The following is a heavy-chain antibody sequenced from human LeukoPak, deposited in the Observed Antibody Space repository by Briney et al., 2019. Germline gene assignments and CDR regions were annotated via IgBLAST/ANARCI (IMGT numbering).Heavy chain of an antibody. CDR3: ARGAGYSSGWPSYYFDY. D-gene: IGHD6-19*01. CDR1: GGSISSYY. J-gene: IGHJ4*02. Sequence: SETLSLTCTVSGGSISSYYWSWIRQPPGKGLEWIGYIYYSGSTYYNPSLKSRLTISVDTSKNQFSLKLSSVTAADTAAYYCARGAGYSSGWPSYYFDYWGQGTLVTVSS. CDR2: IYYSGST. V-gene: IGHV4-59*12.